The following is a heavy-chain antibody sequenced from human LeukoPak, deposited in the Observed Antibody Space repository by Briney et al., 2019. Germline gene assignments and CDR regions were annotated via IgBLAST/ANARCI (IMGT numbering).Heavy chain of an antibody. V-gene: IGHV3-9*01. CDR3: AKDTTMAS. Sequence: PGGSLRLSCAASGFTFDDYAMHWVRQAPGKGLEWVSGISWNSGNIGYADSVKGRFTISRDNAKNSLYLQMNSLRAEDTALYYCAKDTTMASWGQGTLVTVSS. CDR1: GFTFDDYA. CDR2: ISWNSGNI. J-gene: IGHJ4*02. D-gene: IGHD3-10*01.